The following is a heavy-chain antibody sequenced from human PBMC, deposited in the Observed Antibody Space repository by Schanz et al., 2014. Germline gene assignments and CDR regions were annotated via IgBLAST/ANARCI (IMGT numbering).Heavy chain of an antibody. CDR1: GFTFSDYY. D-gene: IGHD4-17*01. Sequence: QVQLVESGGGVVQPGRSLRLSCAAYGFTFSDYYMSWIRQAPGKGLEWVSYISGTTTYTNYADSVKGRFTISRDNAKNSLFLQMNSLRAEDTAVFYCARDGDRFYHNYYMDVWGKGTTVTVSS. CDR2: ISGTTTYT. CDR3: ARDGDRFYHNYYMDV. V-gene: IGHV3-11*05. J-gene: IGHJ6*03.